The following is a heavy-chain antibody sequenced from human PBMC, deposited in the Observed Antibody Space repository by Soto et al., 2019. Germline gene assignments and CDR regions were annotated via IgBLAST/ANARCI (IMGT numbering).Heavy chain of an antibody. J-gene: IGHJ4*02. D-gene: IGHD3-3*01. CDR2: IKQDGSEK. CDR1: GFTFSSYW. Sequence: GGSLRLSCAASGFTFSSYWMSWVRQAPGKGLEWVANIKQDGSEKYYVDSVKGRFTISRDNAKNSLYLQMNSLRAEDTAVYYCARDRVTIFGAVPEPLDYWGQGTLVTVSS. V-gene: IGHV3-7*01. CDR3: ARDRVTIFGAVPEPLDY.